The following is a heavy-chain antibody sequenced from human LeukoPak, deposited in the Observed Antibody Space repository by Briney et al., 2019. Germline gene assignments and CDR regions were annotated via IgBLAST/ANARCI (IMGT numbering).Heavy chain of an antibody. CDR2: ISGSGDSA. J-gene: IGHJ4*02. Sequence: GGSLRLSCAASGFTFSRNAMNWVLQARGKGLEWVSVISGSGDSAYYADSVKGRLTVSRDNSKNTLYLQMNSLTVDDTAVYYCAKDAITFGGVIVYYFDYWGQGTLVTVSS. CDR1: GFTFSRNA. V-gene: IGHV3-23*01. D-gene: IGHD3-16*02. CDR3: AKDAITFGGVIVYYFDY.